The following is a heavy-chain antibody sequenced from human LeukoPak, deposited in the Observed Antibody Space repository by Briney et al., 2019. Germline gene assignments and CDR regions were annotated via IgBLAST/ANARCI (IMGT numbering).Heavy chain of an antibody. CDR1: GGSISSGGYY. Sequence: SETLSLTCTVSGGSISSGGYYWSWIRQHPGKGLEWIGYIYYSGSTYYNPSLKSRVTISVDTSKYQFSLKLSSVTAADTAVYYCARGKVYYYDSRDAFDIWGQGTMVTVSS. J-gene: IGHJ3*02. D-gene: IGHD3-22*01. CDR2: IYYSGST. CDR3: ARGKVYYYDSRDAFDI. V-gene: IGHV4-31*03.